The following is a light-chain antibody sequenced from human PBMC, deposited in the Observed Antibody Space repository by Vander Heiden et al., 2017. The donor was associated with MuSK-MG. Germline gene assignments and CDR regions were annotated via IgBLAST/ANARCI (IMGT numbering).Light chain of an antibody. CDR3: QKRSNWPLT. J-gene: IGKJ4*01. V-gene: IGKV3-11*01. Sequence: EIVLTQSPATVSLSPGESATLSCRASQSVSSYLAWYQQKPGQAPRLLIYDASNRATGIPARFSGSGSGTDFTLTISSLEPEDLAVYYCQKRSNWPLTFGGGTKVEIK. CDR1: QSVSSY. CDR2: DAS.